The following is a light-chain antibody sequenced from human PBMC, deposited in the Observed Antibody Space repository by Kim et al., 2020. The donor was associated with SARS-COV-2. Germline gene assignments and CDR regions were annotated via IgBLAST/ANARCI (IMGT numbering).Light chain of an antibody. V-gene: IGLV2-8*01. Sequence: GQSVTSSWTGTSSDVGSYNYGSWYQQHTGKAPKLMIYEVSKRPSGVPDRFSGSKSGNTASLTVSGLQAEDEADYYCSSYAGSNNYVFGTGTKVTVL. CDR2: EVS. CDR3: SSYAGSNNYV. CDR1: SSDVGSYNY. J-gene: IGLJ1*01.